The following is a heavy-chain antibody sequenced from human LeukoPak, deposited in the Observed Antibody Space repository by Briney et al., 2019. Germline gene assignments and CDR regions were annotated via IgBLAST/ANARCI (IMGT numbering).Heavy chain of an antibody. J-gene: IGHJ4*02. CDR2: IRFDGNPT. CDR1: GFTFSSYG. V-gene: IGHV3-30*02. D-gene: IGHD2-8*01. CDR3: AKDLMYGPDY. Sequence: PGRSLRLSCAASGFTFSSYGMHWVRQAPGKGLEWVSFIRFDGNPTYSADPVKGRFTISRDNSKNTVYMQMNSLRAEDTAVYYCAKDLMYGPDYWGQGTLVTVSS.